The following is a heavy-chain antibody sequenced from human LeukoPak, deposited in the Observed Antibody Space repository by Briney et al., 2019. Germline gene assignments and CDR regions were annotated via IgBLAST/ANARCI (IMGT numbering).Heavy chain of an antibody. V-gene: IGHV3-23*01. J-gene: IGHJ4*02. CDR3: ARVQASSFFFDY. CDR2: ISGSTGNT. Sequence: GGSLRLSCAASGFTFSDYAMSWVRQAPGKGLEWVSTISGSTGNTYYADSVKGRFTISRDNSKNTPSLHMNSLRADDTAFFYCARVQASSFFFDYWGLRTLVTVSS. D-gene: IGHD3-16*02. CDR1: GFTFSDYA.